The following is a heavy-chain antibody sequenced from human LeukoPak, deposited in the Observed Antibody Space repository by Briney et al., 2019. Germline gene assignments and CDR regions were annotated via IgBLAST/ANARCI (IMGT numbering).Heavy chain of an antibody. Sequence: GGSLRLSCAASGFTFSDYYMNWIRQAPGKGLEWVSYISSSGSSIDYADSVKGRFTISRDNSKNTLYLQMNSLRAEDTAVYYCARELYSSSHLYYYYYYYMDVWGKGTTVTVSS. J-gene: IGHJ6*03. CDR2: ISSSGSSI. CDR3: ARELYSSSHLYYYYYYYMDV. D-gene: IGHD6-6*01. V-gene: IGHV3-11*04. CDR1: GFTFSDYY.